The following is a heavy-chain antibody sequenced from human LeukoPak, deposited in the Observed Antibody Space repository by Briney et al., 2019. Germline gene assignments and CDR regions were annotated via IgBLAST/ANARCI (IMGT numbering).Heavy chain of an antibody. CDR2: IKQDGSEK. D-gene: IGHD5-24*01. Sequence: GGSLRLSCAASGFTFSSYWMSWVRQAPGKGLEWVANIKQDGSEKYYVDSVKGRFTISRDNAKNSLYLQMNSLRAEDTAVYYCARDERWLQLRYFDYWGQGTLVTVSS. CDR1: GFTFSSYW. CDR3: ARDERWLQLRYFDY. J-gene: IGHJ4*02. V-gene: IGHV3-7*01.